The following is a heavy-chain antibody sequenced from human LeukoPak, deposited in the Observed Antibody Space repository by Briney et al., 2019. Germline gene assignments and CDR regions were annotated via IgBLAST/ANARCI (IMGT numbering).Heavy chain of an antibody. V-gene: IGHV4-39*01. Sequence: NTSETLSLTCTVSGDSISGSSYYWGCIRQPPGEGLEWSGSIYHNGNIYYNPSLKSRVSISVDTSKNQFSLKLSSVTAADTAVYYCARHDRRTGPHFDYWGQGTLVTVSS. CDR3: ARHDRRTGPHFDY. CDR1: GDSISGSSYY. J-gene: IGHJ4*02. CDR2: IYHNGNI. D-gene: IGHD1-14*01.